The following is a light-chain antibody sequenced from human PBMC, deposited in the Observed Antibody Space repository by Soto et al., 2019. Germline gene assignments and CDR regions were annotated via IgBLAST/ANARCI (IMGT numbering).Light chain of an antibody. CDR3: SSYTTSSSYV. CDR2: EVT. J-gene: IGLJ1*01. Sequence: QSVLTQPPSASGSLGQSVTISCTGTSRDVGPYKYVSWYQQYPGKAPKLIIYEVTKRPSGVPDRFSGSKSGNTASPTVSGLQADDEADYYCSSYTTSSSYVFXTGTKVTVL. CDR1: SRDVGPYKY. V-gene: IGLV2-8*01.